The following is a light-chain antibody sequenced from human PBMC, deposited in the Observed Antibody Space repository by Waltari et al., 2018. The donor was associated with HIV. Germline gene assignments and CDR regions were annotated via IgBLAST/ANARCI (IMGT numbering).Light chain of an antibody. CDR2: SNN. CDR1: SPNIERNI. V-gene: IGLV1-44*01. J-gene: IGLJ3*02. CDR3: AAWDDSLNAWV. Sequence: QSVLTQPPSAPGTPGQRVSIPCTGDSPNIERNIVNWYQQRPGTAPKLLIYSNNQRPSGVPYRFSGSKSGTSASLAISGLQSEDEADYYCAAWDDSLNAWVFGGGTKLTVL.